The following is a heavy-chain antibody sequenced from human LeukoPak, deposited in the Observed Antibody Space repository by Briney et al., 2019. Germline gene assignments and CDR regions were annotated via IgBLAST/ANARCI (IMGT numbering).Heavy chain of an antibody. J-gene: IGHJ4*02. Sequence: GGSMTLSSLADTSTPANICTGYDSQAPGKGLEWVGRIKSKTDGGTTDYAAPVKGRFTISRAESRNTLYRTVNILKTEETAVYKAIFLGASGVSWHIDYWGQGTLVTVSS. CDR3: IFLGASGVSWHIDY. D-gene: IGHD5-12*01. CDR1: TSTPANIC. CDR2: IKSKTDGGTT. V-gene: IGHV3-15*01.